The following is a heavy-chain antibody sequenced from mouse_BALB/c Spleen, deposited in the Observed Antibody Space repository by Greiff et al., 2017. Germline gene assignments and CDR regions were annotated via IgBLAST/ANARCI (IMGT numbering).Heavy chain of an antibody. V-gene: IGHV5-17*02. Sequence: EVQVVESGGGLVQPGGSRKLSCAASGFTFSSFGMHWVRQAPEKGLEWVAYISSGSSTIYYADTVKGRFTISRDNPKNTLFLQMTSLRSEDTAMYYCARSGIYYGNYLYAMDYWGQGTSVTVSS. J-gene: IGHJ4*01. CDR1: GFTFSSFG. D-gene: IGHD2-1*01. CDR2: ISSGSSTI. CDR3: ARSGIYYGNYLYAMDY.